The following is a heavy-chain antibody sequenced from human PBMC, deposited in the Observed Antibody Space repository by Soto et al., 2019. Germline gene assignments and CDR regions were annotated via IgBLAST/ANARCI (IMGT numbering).Heavy chain of an antibody. CDR2: IIPIFGTA. D-gene: IGHD1-26*01. V-gene: IGHV1-69*06. CDR3: VRNLVGPSYSNFDY. Sequence: SVKVSCKASGGTFSNYAISWVRQAPGQGLEWMGGIIPIFGTANYAQKFQGRVTVIADKSTSTAYMELSSLRSEDTAVYYCVRNLVGPSYSNFDYSGQGTLVTVSS. J-gene: IGHJ4*02. CDR1: GGTFSNYA.